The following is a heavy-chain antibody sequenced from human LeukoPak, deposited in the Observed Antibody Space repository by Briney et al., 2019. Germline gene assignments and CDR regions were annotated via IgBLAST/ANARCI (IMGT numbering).Heavy chain of an antibody. CDR3: ARDYIPSY. V-gene: IGHV3-48*03. D-gene: IGHD4-11*01. J-gene: IGHJ4*02. Sequence: HPGGSLRLSCAASGFTFSSYEMNWVRQAPGKGLEWVSYISSSGSSIYYADSVKGRFTISRDNAKDSLYLQMNSLRAEDTAVYYCARDYIPSYWGQGTLVTVSS. CDR2: ISSSGSSI. CDR1: GFTFSSYE.